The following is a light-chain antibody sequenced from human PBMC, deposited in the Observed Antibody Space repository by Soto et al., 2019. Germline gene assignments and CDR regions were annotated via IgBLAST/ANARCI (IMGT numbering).Light chain of an antibody. CDR1: SSNVGSNA. J-gene: IGLJ1*01. CDR3: AVWDDSLNGNYV. V-gene: IGLV1-44*01. CDR2: YNN. Sequence: QSVLTQPPSASGTPGQRVTISCSGSSSNVGSNAANWYQQLPGTAPKLLIFYNNQRPSGVPDRFSGSKSGTSASLAISGLLSEDEAEYYCAVWDDSLNGNYVFGTGTKVTVL.